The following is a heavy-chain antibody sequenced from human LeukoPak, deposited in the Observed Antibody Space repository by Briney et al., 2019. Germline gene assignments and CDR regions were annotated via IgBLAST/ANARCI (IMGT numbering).Heavy chain of an antibody. CDR1: GFTFSNYA. V-gene: IGHV3-23*01. CDR3: VIRGDYDVLTGYYVPDY. D-gene: IGHD3-9*01. Sequence: GGSLRLSCVASGFTFSNYAMSWVRQAPGKGLEWVSAITGSGTNTYYADSLKGRFTISRDNSKNTVFLQMNSLRNEDTAIYYCVIRGDYDVLTGYYVPDYWGQGTLVTVSS. J-gene: IGHJ4*02. CDR2: ITGSGTNT.